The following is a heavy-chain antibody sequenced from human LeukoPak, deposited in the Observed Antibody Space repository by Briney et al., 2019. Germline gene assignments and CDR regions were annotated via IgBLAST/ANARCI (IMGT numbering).Heavy chain of an antibody. J-gene: IGHJ4*02. CDR2: ISGSGAST. CDR1: GFTFSGYA. D-gene: IGHD5-12*01. V-gene: IGHV3-23*01. Sequence: PGGSLRLSCAVSGFTFSGYAMTWVRQAPGKGLEWVSAISGSGASTYYADSVKGRFTISRDSSKNTLYLQMNSLRAEDMAVYYCAKGAYDYIEMGYFDYWGQGTLVTVSS. CDR3: AKGAYDYIEMGYFDY.